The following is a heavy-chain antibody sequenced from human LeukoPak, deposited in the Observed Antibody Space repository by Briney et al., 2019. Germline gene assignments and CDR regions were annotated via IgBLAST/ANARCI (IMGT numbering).Heavy chain of an antibody. Sequence: GSSVKVSCKASGSTFSSYAISWVRQAPGQGLEWMGGIIPIFGTANYAQKFQGRVTITADESTSTAYMELSSLRSEDTAVYYCARGFLEWLSNRDYYYYGMDVWGQGTTVTVSS. V-gene: IGHV1-69*01. J-gene: IGHJ6*02. CDR2: IIPIFGTA. CDR1: GSTFSSYA. CDR3: ARGFLEWLSNRDYYYYGMDV. D-gene: IGHD3-3*01.